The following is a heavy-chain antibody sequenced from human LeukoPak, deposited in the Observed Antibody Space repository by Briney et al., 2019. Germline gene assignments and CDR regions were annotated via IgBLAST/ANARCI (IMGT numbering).Heavy chain of an antibody. Sequence: SETLSLTCTVSGGSISSSSYYWGWIRQPPGKGLEWIGSIYYSGSTYYNPSLKSRVTISVDTSKNQFSLKLSSVTAADTAVYYCARIAARPGWFDPWGQGTLVTVSS. J-gene: IGHJ5*02. CDR3: ARIAARPGWFDP. CDR1: GGSISSSSYY. CDR2: IYYSGST. D-gene: IGHD6-6*01. V-gene: IGHV4-39*07.